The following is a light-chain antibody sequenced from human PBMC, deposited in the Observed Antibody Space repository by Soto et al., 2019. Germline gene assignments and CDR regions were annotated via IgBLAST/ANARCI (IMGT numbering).Light chain of an antibody. CDR2: AAS. Sequence: IQVTQSPSSLSASVGDRVTITCRASQSINTYLSWYQQKTGRAPKHLINAASSLQTGVPSRFSGSGTRTDYTHTISILQPEDFANYCWQQAYGAPRTFGPGTKVDIK. V-gene: IGKV1-39*01. J-gene: IGKJ1*01. CDR1: QSINTY. CDR3: QQAYGAPRT.